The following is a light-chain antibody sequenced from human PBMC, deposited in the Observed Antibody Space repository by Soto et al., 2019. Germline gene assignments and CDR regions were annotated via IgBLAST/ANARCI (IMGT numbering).Light chain of an antibody. Sequence: QSALTQPASVSGSPGQSITISCTRTSNDFGTYYFVSWYQQHPDKAPKLIIYEDTKRPSGVSSRFSGSKSGNTASLTISGLQAEDEADYYCCSYASSSTVVFGGGTKLTVL. V-gene: IGLV2-14*02. CDR3: CSYASSSTVV. CDR1: SNDFGTYYF. CDR2: EDT. J-gene: IGLJ2*01.